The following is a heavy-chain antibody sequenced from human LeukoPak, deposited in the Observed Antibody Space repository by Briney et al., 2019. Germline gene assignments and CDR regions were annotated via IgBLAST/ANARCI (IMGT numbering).Heavy chain of an antibody. V-gene: IGHV4-59*01. CDR2: IYYSGST. CDR3: ARDSIAARPPHYYYMDV. Sequence: SETLSLTCTVSGGSISIYYWSWIRQPPGKGLEWIGYIYYSGSTNYNPSLKSRVTISVDTSKNQFSLKLSSVTAADTAVYYCARDSIAARPPHYYYMDVWGKGTTVTVSS. D-gene: IGHD6-6*01. J-gene: IGHJ6*03. CDR1: GGSISIYY.